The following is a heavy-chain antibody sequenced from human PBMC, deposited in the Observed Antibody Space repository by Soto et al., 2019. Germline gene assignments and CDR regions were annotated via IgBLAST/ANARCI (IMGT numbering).Heavy chain of an antibody. CDR3: ARRSSSPFWDY. Sequence: PSETLSLTCTVSGGSISSSNYYWGWIRQPPGKGLEWIGNIYYSGSTYYNPSLKSRVTISVDTSKNQFSLKLSSVTAADTAVYYCARRSSSPFWDYWGQGTLVTVS. CDR1: GGSISSSNYY. J-gene: IGHJ4*02. CDR2: IYYSGST. D-gene: IGHD6-13*01. V-gene: IGHV4-39*01.